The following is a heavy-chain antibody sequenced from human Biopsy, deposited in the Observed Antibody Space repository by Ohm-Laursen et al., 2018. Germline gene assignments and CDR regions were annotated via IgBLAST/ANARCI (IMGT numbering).Heavy chain of an antibody. D-gene: IGHD4-23*01. CDR2: ISHTGYT. V-gene: IGHV4-59*11. CDR1: GGSFTGHY. CDR3: ARGSNEYGGLYFPH. J-gene: IGHJ1*01. Sequence: GTLSLTCTVSGGSFTGHYWTWIRQPPGQGLEWIGHISHTGYTSYKSSLKSRVTISLDTSRKHFPLRLTSLPAAVPAVYYCARGSNEYGGLYFPHWGQGTLVTVSS.